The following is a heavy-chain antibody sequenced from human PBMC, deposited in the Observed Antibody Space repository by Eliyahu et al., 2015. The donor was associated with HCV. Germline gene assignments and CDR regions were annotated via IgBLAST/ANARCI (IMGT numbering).Heavy chain of an antibody. CDR2: XNHSGST. J-gene: IGHJ4*02. CDR3: ATTPDYGDYFDY. V-gene: IGHV4-34*01. D-gene: IGHD4-17*01. CDR1: GGSFSAYY. Sequence: QVQLQQWGAGLLKPSETLSXTCAVYGGSFSAYYWSWIRQPPGKGLEWIGEXNHSGSTNYNPSLKSRVTISVDTSKNQFSLKLSSVTAADTAVYYCATTPDYGDYFDYWGQGTLVTVSS.